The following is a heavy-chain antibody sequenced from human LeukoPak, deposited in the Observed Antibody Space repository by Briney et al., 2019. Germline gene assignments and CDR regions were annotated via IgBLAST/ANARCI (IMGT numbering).Heavy chain of an antibody. D-gene: IGHD5-24*01. CDR1: GFTFSTYS. CDR2: ISTSSSYI. V-gene: IGHV3-21*04. Sequence: GGSLRLSCVASGFTFSTYSMNWVRQAPGKGLEWVSSISTSSSYIYYADSVKGRFTISRDNAKKSLYLQMNSLRAEDTAVYYCARGLQFHAFDIWGQGTMVTVSS. J-gene: IGHJ3*02. CDR3: ARGLQFHAFDI.